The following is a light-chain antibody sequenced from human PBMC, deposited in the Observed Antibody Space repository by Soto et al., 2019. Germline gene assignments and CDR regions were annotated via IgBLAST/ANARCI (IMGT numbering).Light chain of an antibody. Sequence: EIVLTQSPATLSLSPGERATLSCRASQSVSSYLAWYQQKPGQAPRLLIYGASSRATGIPDRFSGSGSGTDFTLTISRLEPEDFAVYYCQQYGSSPLTCGGGTKVDIK. CDR3: QQYGSSPLT. J-gene: IGKJ4*01. CDR1: QSVSSY. V-gene: IGKV3-20*01. CDR2: GAS.